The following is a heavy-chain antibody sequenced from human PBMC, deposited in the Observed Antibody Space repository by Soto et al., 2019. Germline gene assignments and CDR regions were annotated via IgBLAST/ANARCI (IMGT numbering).Heavy chain of an antibody. V-gene: IGHV3-7*03. CDR2: IRQDGSVK. CDR3: ASDSYGSGSHDS. CDR1: GFTLSNYW. J-gene: IGHJ5*01. D-gene: IGHD3-10*01. Sequence: GGSLRLSCAASGFTLSNYWISWVRQAPGKGLEWVANIRQDGSVKYYVDSVKGRFTISRDNAKSSLYLQMNSLRAEDTALYYCASDSYGSGSHDSWGQGTLVTVSS.